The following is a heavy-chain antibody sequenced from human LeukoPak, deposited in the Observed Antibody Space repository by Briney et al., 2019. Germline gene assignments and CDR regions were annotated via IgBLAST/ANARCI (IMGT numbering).Heavy chain of an antibody. Sequence: GGSLKLSCAASGFTFSRYWMHWVRQAPGKGLVWVSRINSDGSSTSYADSVKGRFTISRDNAKNTLYLQMNNLRAEDTAVYYCARGGGSGYYYEFDYWGQGTLVTVSS. J-gene: IGHJ4*02. CDR2: INSDGSST. CDR1: GFTFSRYW. D-gene: IGHD3-22*01. CDR3: ARGGGSGYYYEFDY. V-gene: IGHV3-74*01.